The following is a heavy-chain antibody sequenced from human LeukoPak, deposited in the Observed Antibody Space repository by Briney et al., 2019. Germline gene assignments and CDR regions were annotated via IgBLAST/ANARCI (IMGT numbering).Heavy chain of an antibody. J-gene: IGHJ4*02. CDR3: ARAQYSGSCFDY. CDR2: INPNSGGT. CDR1: GYTFTGYY. Sequence: ASVRVSCKASGYTFTGYYIHWVRQAPGQGLEWMGSINPNSGGTNYAQKFQGRVTMTRDTSITTAYMELSRLRSDDTAVYYCARAQYSGSCFDYWGQGALVTVSS. D-gene: IGHD1-26*01. V-gene: IGHV1-2*02.